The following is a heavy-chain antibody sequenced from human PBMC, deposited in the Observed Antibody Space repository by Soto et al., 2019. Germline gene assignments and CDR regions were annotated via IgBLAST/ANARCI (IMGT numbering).Heavy chain of an antibody. CDR3: ARGKGYYQHYGMDV. CDR1: GGSFSGYY. Sequence: QVQLQQWGAGLLKPSETLSLTCAVYGGSFSGYYWSWIRQPPGKGLEWIGKINHSGSTNYNPSLKSRVTISVDTSKNQFSLKLSSVTAADTAVYYCARGKGYYQHYGMDVWGQGTTVTVSS. V-gene: IGHV4-34*01. D-gene: IGHD3-10*01. J-gene: IGHJ6*02. CDR2: INHSGST.